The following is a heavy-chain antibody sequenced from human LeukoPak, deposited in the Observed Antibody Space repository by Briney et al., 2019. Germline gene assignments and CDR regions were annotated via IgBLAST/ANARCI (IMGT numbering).Heavy chain of an antibody. CDR1: GYTFPAYY. CDR2: INSNSGGS. Sequence: SVKVSCKASGYTFPAYYVHWLRQAGGQEGDWMGLINSNSGGSHNAQKFQGRVTMTRDTSISTTYMELSRLTSDDTAVYYCARDQGQWLVENAFDIWGQGTMVTVSS. J-gene: IGHJ3*02. D-gene: IGHD6-19*01. V-gene: IGHV1-2*02. CDR3: ARDQGQWLVENAFDI.